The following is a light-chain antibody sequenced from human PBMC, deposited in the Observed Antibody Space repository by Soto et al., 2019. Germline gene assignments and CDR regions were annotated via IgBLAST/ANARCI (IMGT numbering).Light chain of an antibody. CDR2: DAS. Sequence: EFVLTQSPGTLSLSPGERPTLSCRASQTVRNNYLAWYQQKPGQAPKXXIHDASSRATGIPDRFSGGGSGTDFILTISRLEPEDFAVYYCQQFSSYPLTFGGGTKVDIK. CDR1: QTVRNNY. CDR3: QQFSSYPLT. V-gene: IGKV3-20*01. J-gene: IGKJ4*01.